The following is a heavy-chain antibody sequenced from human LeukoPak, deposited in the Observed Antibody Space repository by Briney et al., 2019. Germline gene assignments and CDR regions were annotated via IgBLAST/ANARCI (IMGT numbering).Heavy chain of an antibody. CDR2: ISGSGGST. Sequence: GGSLRLSCAASGFTFSSYSMNWVRRAPGKGLEWVSAISGSGGSTYYADSVKGRFTISRDNSKNTLYLQMNSLRAEDTAVYYCAKPHYYDSSGYPYYFDYWGQGTLVTVSS. D-gene: IGHD3-22*01. J-gene: IGHJ4*02. CDR3: AKPHYYDSSGYPYYFDY. CDR1: GFTFSSYS. V-gene: IGHV3-23*01.